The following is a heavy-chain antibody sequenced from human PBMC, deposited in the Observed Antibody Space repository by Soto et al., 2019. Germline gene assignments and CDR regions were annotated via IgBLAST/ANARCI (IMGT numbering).Heavy chain of an antibody. D-gene: IGHD3-3*01. J-gene: IGHJ5*02. CDR2: IIPIFGTA. V-gene: IGHV1-69*13. CDR3: ARGPIHLFGVTRPNWFDP. Sequence: ASVKVSCKACGGTFSSYAISWVRQAPGQGLAWMGGIIPIFGTANYAQKFQGRVTITADESTSTAYMELSNLRSEDTAVYYCARGPIHLFGVTRPNWFDPWGQGTLVTVSS. CDR1: GGTFSSYA.